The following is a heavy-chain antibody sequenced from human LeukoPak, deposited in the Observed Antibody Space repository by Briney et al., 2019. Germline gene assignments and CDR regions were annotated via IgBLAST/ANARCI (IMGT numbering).Heavy chain of an antibody. CDR3: ATAVWLGRWLDY. Sequence: ASVKVSCKVSGYTVTELSMHWVRQAPGKGLEWMGGFDPEDGETIYAQKFQGRVTMTEDTSTDTAYMELSSLRSEDTAVYYCATAVWLGRWLDYWGQGTLVTVSS. V-gene: IGHV1-24*01. CDR2: FDPEDGET. CDR1: GYTVTELS. D-gene: IGHD6-19*01. J-gene: IGHJ4*02.